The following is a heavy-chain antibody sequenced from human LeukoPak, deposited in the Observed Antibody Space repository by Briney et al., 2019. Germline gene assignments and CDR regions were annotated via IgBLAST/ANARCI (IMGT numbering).Heavy chain of an antibody. CDR2: INSDGSST. J-gene: IGHJ4*02. CDR3: ARGSSGSYFFDY. CDR1: GFTFSRYW. D-gene: IGHD1-26*01. V-gene: IGHV3-74*01. Sequence: GGSLRLSCVDSGFTFSRYWMHWVRQAPGKGLVWVSRINSDGSSTTYADSVKGRFTISRDNAKNTLYLQMNSLRAEDTAVYYCARGSSGSYFFDYWGQGTLVTVSS.